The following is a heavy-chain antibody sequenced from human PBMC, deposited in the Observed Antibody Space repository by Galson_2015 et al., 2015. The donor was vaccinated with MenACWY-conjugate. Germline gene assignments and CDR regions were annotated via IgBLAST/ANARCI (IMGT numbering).Heavy chain of an antibody. J-gene: IGHJ3*02. CDR2: INWNGDRT. Sequence: LRLSFAGSGFTFDDHGMYWVRQAPGKGLEWVSSINWNGDRTGYADSVKGRFTISRDNAKNSLYLQMSNLRAVDTAFYHCARGVEQWLVRPSTHFDIWGQGTLLTVSS. D-gene: IGHD6-19*01. CDR1: GFTFDDHG. CDR3: ARGVEQWLVRPSTHFDI. V-gene: IGHV3-20*02.